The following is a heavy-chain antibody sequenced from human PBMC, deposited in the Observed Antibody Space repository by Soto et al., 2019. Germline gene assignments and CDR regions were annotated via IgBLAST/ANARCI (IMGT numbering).Heavy chain of an antibody. CDR3: AKESREQLASFNAKYYFDY. D-gene: IGHD6-6*01. V-gene: IGHV3-30*18. CDR2: ISYDGSNK. J-gene: IGHJ4*02. Sequence: GGSLRLSCAASGFTFSSYGMHWVRQAPGKGLEWVAVISYDGSNKYYADSVKGRFTISRDNSKNTLYLQMNSLRAEDTAVYYCAKESREQLASFNAKYYFDYWGQGTLVTVSS. CDR1: GFTFSSYG.